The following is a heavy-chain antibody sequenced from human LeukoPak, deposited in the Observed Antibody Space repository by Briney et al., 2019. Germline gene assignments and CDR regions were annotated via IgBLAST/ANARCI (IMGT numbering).Heavy chain of an antibody. D-gene: IGHD2-2*01. Sequence: PGGSLRLSCAASGFTFSSYSMNWVRQAPGKGLEWVSYISSSSSTIYYADSVKGRFTISRDNAKNSLYLQMNSLRAEDTAVYYCARGWERVVPAVGWFDPWGQGTLVTVSS. CDR2: ISSSSSTI. CDR3: ARGWERVVPAVGWFDP. V-gene: IGHV3-48*04. J-gene: IGHJ5*02. CDR1: GFTFSSYS.